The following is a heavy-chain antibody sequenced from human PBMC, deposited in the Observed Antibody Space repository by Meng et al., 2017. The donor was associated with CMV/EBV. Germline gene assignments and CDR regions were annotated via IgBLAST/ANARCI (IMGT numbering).Heavy chain of an antibody. J-gene: IGHJ6*02. CDR3: AKDLTLLTLYGMDV. CDR2: ISSSGLSI. D-gene: IGHD2-15*01. V-gene: IGHV3-11*01. CDR1: GFTFSDYY. Sequence: GESLKISCAASGFTFSDYYMTWIRQAPGKGLEWVSSISSSGLSIYYADSLKGRFTISRDNTKNSLYLQMNGLRAEDAAVYYCAKDLTLLTLYGMDVWGQGTAVTVSS.